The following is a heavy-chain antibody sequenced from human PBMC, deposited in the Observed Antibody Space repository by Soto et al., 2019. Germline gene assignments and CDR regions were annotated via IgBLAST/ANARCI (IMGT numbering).Heavy chain of an antibody. Sequence: GGSLRLSCAASGFTFDDYSMHWFRQAPGKGLEWVSLISWDGRSTYYADSVEGRFTISRDNSKNSLYLQMNSLTTEDTAFYYCGKDGAVSDYTYLDYWGQGALVTVSS. D-gene: IGHD4-17*01. CDR2: ISWDGRST. CDR3: GKDGAVSDYTYLDY. CDR1: GFTFDDYS. J-gene: IGHJ4*02. V-gene: IGHV3-43*01.